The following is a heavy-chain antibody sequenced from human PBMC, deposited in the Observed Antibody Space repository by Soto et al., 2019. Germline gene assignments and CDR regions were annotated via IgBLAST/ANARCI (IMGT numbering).Heavy chain of an antibody. CDR1: GFTFSDYW. J-gene: IGHJ3*02. CDR3: ARGLGSSGWYSPWGAFDI. Sequence: PGGSLRLSCAVSGFTFSDYWMSWVRQAPGKGLEWVANIKQDGNEKYYVDSVKGRFTISRDNAKNSLYLQMNSLRAEDTAVYYCARGLGSSGWYSPWGAFDIWGQGTMVTVSS. V-gene: IGHV3-7*03. CDR2: IKQDGNEK. D-gene: IGHD6-19*01.